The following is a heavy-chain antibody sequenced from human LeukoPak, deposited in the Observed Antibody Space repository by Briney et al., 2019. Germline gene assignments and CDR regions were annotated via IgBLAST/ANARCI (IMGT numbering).Heavy chain of an antibody. V-gene: IGHV1-8*03. CDR2: MNPNSGNT. CDR1: GYTFTSYD. D-gene: IGHD2-2*01. CDR3: ARGRGTSGAIFDY. J-gene: IGHJ4*02. Sequence: ASVKVSCKVSGYTFTSYDINWVRQATGQGLEWMGWMNPNSGNTGYAQKFQGRVTITRNTSISTAYMELSSLRSEDTAVYYCARGRGTSGAIFDYWGQGTLVTVSS.